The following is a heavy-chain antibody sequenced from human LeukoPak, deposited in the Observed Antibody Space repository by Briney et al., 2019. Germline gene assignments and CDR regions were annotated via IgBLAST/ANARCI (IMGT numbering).Heavy chain of an antibody. J-gene: IGHJ4*02. D-gene: IGHD6-13*01. CDR1: GCTFTSYG. CDR2: ISAYNGNT. Sequence: GASVKVSCKASGCTFTSYGISWVRQAPGQGLEWMGWISAYNGNTNYAQKLQGRVTMTTDTSTSTAYMELRSLRSDDTAVYYCARIVAVYRIAAAGTGFSYFDYWGQGTLVTVSS. V-gene: IGHV1-18*01. CDR3: ARIVAVYRIAAAGTGFSYFDY.